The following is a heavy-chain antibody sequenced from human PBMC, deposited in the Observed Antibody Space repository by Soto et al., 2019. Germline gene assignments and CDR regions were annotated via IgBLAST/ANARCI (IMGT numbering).Heavy chain of an antibody. D-gene: IGHD7-27*01. V-gene: IGHV3-23*01. Sequence: EVQLLESGGGLVQPGGSLRLSCEASGFTFSSYAMSWVRQAPGKGLEWVSAISGSGGNTYYADSVKGRFTISRDNSKNTLYLQMNSLRAEDTAVYYCAKDIGNWGSMYYFDYWGQGTLVTVSS. CDR1: GFTFSSYA. J-gene: IGHJ4*02. CDR3: AKDIGNWGSMYYFDY. CDR2: ISGSGGNT.